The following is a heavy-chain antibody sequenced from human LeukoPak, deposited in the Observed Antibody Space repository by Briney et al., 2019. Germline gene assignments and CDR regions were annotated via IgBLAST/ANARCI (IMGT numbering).Heavy chain of an antibody. CDR2: ISSSAILI. CDR1: GFSYSNYE. J-gene: IGHJ4*02. Sequence: GWSLRLSFAASGFSYSNYETHGVRQARGKGLEWVSFISSSAILIYYADSVKGRFTISRDNAKISLFLEMDRLRVEDTAVYYCVKVSGSGWHFDHWGQGTLVTVSS. V-gene: IGHV3-48*03. CDR3: VKVSGSGWHFDH. D-gene: IGHD6-19*01.